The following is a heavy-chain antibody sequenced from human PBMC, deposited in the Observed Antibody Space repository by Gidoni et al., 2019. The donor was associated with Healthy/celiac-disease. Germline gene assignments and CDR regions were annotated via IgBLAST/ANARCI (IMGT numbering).Heavy chain of an antibody. J-gene: IGHJ4*02. Sequence: EVQLLESGGGLVQPGGSLRLSCAASGFTFSSYAMSWVRQAPGKGREWVSAISGSGGSTYYADSVKGRFTISRDNSKNTLYLQMNSLRAEDTAVYYCAKGRYYDSSGHYYFDYWGQGTLVTISS. D-gene: IGHD3-22*01. CDR3: AKGRYYDSSGHYYFDY. CDR2: ISGSGGST. V-gene: IGHV3-23*01. CDR1: GFTFSSYA.